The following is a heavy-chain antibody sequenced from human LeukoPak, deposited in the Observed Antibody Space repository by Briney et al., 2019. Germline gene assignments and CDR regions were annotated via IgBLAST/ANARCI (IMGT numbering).Heavy chain of an antibody. Sequence: PGGSLRLSCAASGFTFSSYSMNWVRQAPGKGLEWVSSISSSSSYIYYADSVKGRFTISRDNAKNSLYLQMNSLRAEDTAVYYCARATYGSGSYYIPPYFDYWGQGTLVTVSS. V-gene: IGHV3-21*01. CDR3: ARATYGSGSYYIPPYFDY. D-gene: IGHD3-10*01. CDR2: ISSSSSYI. CDR1: GFTFSSYS. J-gene: IGHJ4*02.